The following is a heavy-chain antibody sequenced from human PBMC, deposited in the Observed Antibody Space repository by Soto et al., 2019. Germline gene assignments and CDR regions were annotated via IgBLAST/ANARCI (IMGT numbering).Heavy chain of an antibody. V-gene: IGHV3-11*01. Sequence: QVQLVESGGGLVKPGGSLRLSCAASGFTFSDYYMSWIRQAPGKGLEWVSYISSSGSTIYYADSVKGRFTISRDNDKNSLYLQMNSLRAEDTAVYYCARGALRFLEWLSTHNWFDPWGQGTLVTVSS. J-gene: IGHJ5*02. CDR2: ISSSGSTI. D-gene: IGHD3-3*01. CDR1: GFTFSDYY. CDR3: ARGALRFLEWLSTHNWFDP.